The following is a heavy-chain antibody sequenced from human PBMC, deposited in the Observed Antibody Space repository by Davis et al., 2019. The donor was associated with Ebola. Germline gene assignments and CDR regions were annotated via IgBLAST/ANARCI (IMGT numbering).Heavy chain of an antibody. CDR3: ARDHSSAYYYYGMDV. D-gene: IGHD6-19*01. Sequence: SVKVSCKASGGTFSSYAINWVRQAPGQGLEWMGRIIPIVGIANYAQKFQGRVTITADKSTSTAYMELSSLRSEDTAVYYCARDHSSAYYYYGMDVWGQGTTVTVSS. CDR2: IIPIVGIA. CDR1: GGTFSSYA. V-gene: IGHV1-69*04. J-gene: IGHJ6*02.